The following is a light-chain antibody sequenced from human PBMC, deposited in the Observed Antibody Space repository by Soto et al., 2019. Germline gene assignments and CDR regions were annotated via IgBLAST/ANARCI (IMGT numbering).Light chain of an antibody. Sequence: QSVLTQTPSASGTPGQRVTISCSGSSSNIGSNTVNWYQQLPGTAPKLLIYSNNQRPSGVPDRFSGSKSGTSASLAISGLQSEDAADYYCASWDDSMNGWVFGGGTKLTVL. V-gene: IGLV1-44*01. CDR3: ASWDDSMNGWV. J-gene: IGLJ3*02. CDR1: SSNIGSNT. CDR2: SNN.